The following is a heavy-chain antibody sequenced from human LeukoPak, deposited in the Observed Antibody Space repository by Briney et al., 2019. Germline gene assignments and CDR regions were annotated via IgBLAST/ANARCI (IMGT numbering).Heavy chain of an antibody. J-gene: IGHJ3*02. CDR3: AREAPVGTYYYDSSGYYGSAFDI. D-gene: IGHD3-22*01. Sequence: GGSLRLSCAASGFTFSSYSMNWVRQAPGKGLEWVSSISSSSSYIYYADSVKGRFTISRDNAKNSLYLQMNSLRAEDTAVYYCAREAPVGTYYYDSSGYYGSAFDIWGQGTMVTVSS. V-gene: IGHV3-21*01. CDR2: ISSSSSYI. CDR1: GFTFSSYS.